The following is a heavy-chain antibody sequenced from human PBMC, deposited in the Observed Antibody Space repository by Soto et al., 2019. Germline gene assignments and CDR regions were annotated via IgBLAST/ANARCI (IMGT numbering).Heavy chain of an antibody. D-gene: IGHD3-10*01. Sequence: GGSLRLSCAASGFTFSSYWMSWVLQAPGKGQEWVTNIKQDGSEKYYVDSVKGRFTISRDNAKNSLYLQMNSLRAEDTAVYYCASRGFGELNWFDPWGQGTLVTVSS. CDR2: IKQDGSEK. J-gene: IGHJ5*02. CDR1: GFTFSSYW. V-gene: IGHV3-7*02. CDR3: ASRGFGELNWFDP.